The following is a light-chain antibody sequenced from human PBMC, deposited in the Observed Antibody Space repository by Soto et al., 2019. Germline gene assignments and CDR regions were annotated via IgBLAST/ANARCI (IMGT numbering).Light chain of an antibody. CDR2: SNN. J-gene: IGLJ1*01. CDR1: SSNIGSNY. CDR3: AAWDDSLSGYV. Sequence: QSVLTQPPSASETPGQRVTISCSGSSSNIGSNYVYWYQQLPGTAPKLLIYSNNQWPSGVPDRFSGSKSGTSASLAISGLRSEDEADYYCAAWDDSLSGYVFGTGTKLTVL. V-gene: IGLV1-47*02.